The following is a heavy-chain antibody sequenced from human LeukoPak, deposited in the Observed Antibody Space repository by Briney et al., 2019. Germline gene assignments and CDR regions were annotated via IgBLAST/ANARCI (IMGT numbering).Heavy chain of an antibody. D-gene: IGHD3-10*01. CDR2: MNPNSGNT. CDR3: ARGGTMVRGVIIRYWFDP. Sequence: ASVKVSCKASGYTFTSYDINWVRQATGQGLEWMGWMNPNSGNTGYAQKFQGRVTMTRNTSISTAYMELSSLRSEDTAVYYCARGGTMVRGVIIRYWFDPCGQGTLVTVSS. CDR1: GYTFTSYD. J-gene: IGHJ5*02. V-gene: IGHV1-8*01.